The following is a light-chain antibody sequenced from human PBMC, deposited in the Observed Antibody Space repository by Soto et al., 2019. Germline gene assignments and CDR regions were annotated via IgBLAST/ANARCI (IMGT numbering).Light chain of an antibody. V-gene: IGKV1-5*03. CDR3: QHFNSYPWT. CDR1: QSISSW. Sequence: DSQRTKSPSTLSASAGDRVTITCRASQSISSWLAWYQQKPGKAPKLLINKASSLESGVPSRFSGSGSGTEFTLTISSLQPDDFATYYCQHFNSYPWTFGQGTKVDI. J-gene: IGKJ1*01. CDR2: KAS.